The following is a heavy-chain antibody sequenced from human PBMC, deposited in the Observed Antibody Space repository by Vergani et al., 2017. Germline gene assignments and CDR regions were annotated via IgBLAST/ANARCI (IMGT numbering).Heavy chain of an antibody. D-gene: IGHD5-12*01. V-gene: IGHV4-34*11. CDR2: IYYSGST. J-gene: IGHJ5*02. CDR1: GGSFSGYY. Sequence: QVQLQQWGAGLLKPSETLSLTCAVYGGSFSGYYWSWIRQPPGRGLEWVGYIYYSGSTYYNPSLKSRAAISVDTSKNQFSLSLKSVTAADTAVYYCVASPGYILSLFDPWGQRTLVLVSS. CDR3: VASPGYILSLFDP.